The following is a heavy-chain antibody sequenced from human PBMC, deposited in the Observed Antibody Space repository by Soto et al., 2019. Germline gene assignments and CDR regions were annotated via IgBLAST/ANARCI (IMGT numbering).Heavy chain of an antibody. D-gene: IGHD5-12*01. CDR2: IYHSGST. J-gene: IGHJ6*02. CDR3: ARRRGFPYYYGMAV. Sequence: QLQLQESGSGLVKPSQTLSLTCAVSGGSISSGGYSWSWIRQPPGKGLEWIGYIYHSGSTYYNPSLKSRVTISVDRSKHQFSLKLSSVTAADTAVYYCARRRGFPYYYGMAVWGQGTTVTVAS. CDR1: GGSISSGGYS. V-gene: IGHV4-30-2*01.